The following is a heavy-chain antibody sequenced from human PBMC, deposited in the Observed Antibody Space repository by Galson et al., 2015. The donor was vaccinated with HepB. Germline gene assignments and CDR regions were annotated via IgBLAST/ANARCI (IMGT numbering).Heavy chain of an antibody. D-gene: IGHD2-2*01. V-gene: IGHV3-53*01. J-gene: IGHJ6*02. CDR1: GFTVSSNY. CDR2: IYSGGST. CDR3: ARARVPAGLYYYYGMDV. Sequence: SLRLSCAASGFTVSSNYMSWVRQAPGKGLEWVSVIYSGGSTYYADSVKGRFTISRDNSKNTLYLQMNSLRAEDTAVYYCARARVPAGLYYYYGMDVWGQGTTVTVSS.